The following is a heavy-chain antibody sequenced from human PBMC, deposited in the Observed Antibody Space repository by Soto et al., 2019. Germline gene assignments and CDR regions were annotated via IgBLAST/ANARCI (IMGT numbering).Heavy chain of an antibody. CDR1: GDTISSYA. Sequence: SLKGSWKTSGDTISSYAVGWVSKAPGQGLEWMGGIIPIFGTANYAQKFQGRVTITADESTSTAYMELSSLRSEDTAVYYCARVGSSRIHYLDYWCQGTLVTVSS. V-gene: IGHV1-69*13. J-gene: IGHJ4*02. CDR2: IIPIFGTA. CDR3: ARVGSSRIHYLDY. D-gene: IGHD6-6*01.